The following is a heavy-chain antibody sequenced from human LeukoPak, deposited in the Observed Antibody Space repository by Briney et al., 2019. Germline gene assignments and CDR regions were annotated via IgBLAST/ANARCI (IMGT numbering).Heavy chain of an antibody. D-gene: IGHD2-21*02. Sequence: GGSLRLSCAASGFTFSSYWMHWVRQAPGKGLVWVSHIHSDGSSTTYADSVKGRFTISRDNSNNTLYLQMNSLRAEDMAVYYCARALFYCGGDCYSGYYFDYWGQGTLVTVSS. J-gene: IGHJ4*02. CDR1: GFTFSSYW. CDR2: IHSDGSST. CDR3: ARALFYCGGDCYSGYYFDY. V-gene: IGHV3-74*01.